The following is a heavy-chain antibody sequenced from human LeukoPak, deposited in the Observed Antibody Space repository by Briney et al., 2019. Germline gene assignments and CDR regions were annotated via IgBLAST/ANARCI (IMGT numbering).Heavy chain of an antibody. D-gene: IGHD3-22*01. CDR1: GGSISSYY. J-gene: IGHJ4*02. V-gene: IGHV4-59*12. CDR3: AREKIVVPNGYFDY. CDR2: IYHSGST. Sequence: SETLSLTCTVSGGSISSYYWSWIRQPPGKGLEWIGYIYHSGSTYYNPSLKSRVTISVDRSRNQFSLKLSSVTAADTAVYYCAREKIVVPNGYFDYWGQGTLVTVSS.